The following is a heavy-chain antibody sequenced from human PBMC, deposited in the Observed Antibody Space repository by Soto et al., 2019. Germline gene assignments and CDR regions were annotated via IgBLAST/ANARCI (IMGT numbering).Heavy chain of an antibody. CDR2: IWADGSGK. Sequence: QVQLVESGGGVVQPGRSLSLSCSASGFTFTSYGMHWVRQAPGKGLEWVAVIWADGSGKYYADSVKGRFTLSRDNSKNILFLQMNSLRAEDTAVYFCARDSCAGDCGGPEFWGQGALVTVSS. V-gene: IGHV3-33*01. CDR1: GFTFTSYG. CDR3: ARDSCAGDCGGPEF. D-gene: IGHD2-21*02. J-gene: IGHJ4*02.